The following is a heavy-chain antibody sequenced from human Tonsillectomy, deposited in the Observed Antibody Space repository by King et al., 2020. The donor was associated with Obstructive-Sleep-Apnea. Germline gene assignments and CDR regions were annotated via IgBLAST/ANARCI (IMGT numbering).Heavy chain of an antibody. CDR2: IKSKADGGTT. Sequence: VQLVESGGGLVKPGGSLRLSCAASGFTFSNAWMSWVRQAPGKGLEWVGRIKSKADGGTTDYAAPVKGRFSISRDDSKNTLYLQMNSLKTEDTAVYYCTTVGPPYIVVVPAAIYYWGQGTLVTVSS. CDR1: GFTFSNAW. D-gene: IGHD2-2*01. J-gene: IGHJ4*02. CDR3: TTVGPPYIVVVPAAIYY. V-gene: IGHV3-15*01.